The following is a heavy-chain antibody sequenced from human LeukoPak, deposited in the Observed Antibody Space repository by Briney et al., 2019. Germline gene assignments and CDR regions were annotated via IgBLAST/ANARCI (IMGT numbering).Heavy chain of an antibody. Sequence: SETLSLTCTVSGGSISSSSYYWGWIRQPPGKGLGWIGSIYYSGSTYYNPSLKSRVTISVDTSKNQFSLKLSSVTAADTAVYYCARHEVAELPFDIWGQGTMVTVSS. CDR1: GGSISSSSYY. CDR3: ARHEVAELPFDI. D-gene: IGHD1-26*01. CDR2: IYYSGST. J-gene: IGHJ3*02. V-gene: IGHV4-39*01.